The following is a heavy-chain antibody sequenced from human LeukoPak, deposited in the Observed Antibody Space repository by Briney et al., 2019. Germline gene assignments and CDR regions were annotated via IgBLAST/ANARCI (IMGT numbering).Heavy chain of an antibody. Sequence: GRSLRLSCAASGFIFSSYAMHWVRQAPGKGLEWVAVISYDGSNKYYADSVKGRFTISRDNSKNTLYLQMNSLRAEDTAVYYCARDILWSGLKDYWGQGTLVTVSS. J-gene: IGHJ4*02. V-gene: IGHV3-30-3*01. CDR1: GFIFSSYA. CDR3: ARDILWSGLKDY. D-gene: IGHD3-10*01. CDR2: ISYDGSNK.